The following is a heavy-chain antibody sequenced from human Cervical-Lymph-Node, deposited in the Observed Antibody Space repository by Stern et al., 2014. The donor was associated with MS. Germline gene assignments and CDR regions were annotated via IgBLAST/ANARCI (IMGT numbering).Heavy chain of an antibody. Sequence: VQLVESGGGVVQPGRSLRLSCAASGFIFSSYAMHWVRQAPGKGLDWVAFLSNEGSKQFYADSVKGRFTISRYNSNNTLYLQMNSLRPEDTAVYYCARDTCRGGGCYFRYWGQGILITVSS. CDR2: LSNEGSKQ. J-gene: IGHJ4*02. CDR1: GFIFSSYA. D-gene: IGHD2-15*01. V-gene: IGHV3-30-3*01. CDR3: ARDTCRGGGCYFRY.